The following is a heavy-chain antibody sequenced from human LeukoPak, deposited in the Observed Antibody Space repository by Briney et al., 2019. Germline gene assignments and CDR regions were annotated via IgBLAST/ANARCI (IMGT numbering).Heavy chain of an antibody. CDR3: ARQISDYYYYYMDV. D-gene: IGHD2/OR15-2a*01. Sequence: SETLSLTCTVSGGSISTSAFYWGWIRQPPGKGLEWIGSIYDSGNEFYNPSLKSRVTISADTSKNQFSLKLNSVTAADTAMYYCARQISDYYYYYMDVWGEGITVTVSS. CDR2: IYDSGNE. V-gene: IGHV4-39*01. CDR1: GGSISTSAFY. J-gene: IGHJ6*03.